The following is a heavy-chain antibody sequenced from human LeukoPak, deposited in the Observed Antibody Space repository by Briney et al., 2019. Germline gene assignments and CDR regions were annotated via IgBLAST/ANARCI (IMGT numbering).Heavy chain of an antibody. V-gene: IGHV3-9*01. CDR2: INWNSGSI. CDR1: GFIFDDYA. J-gene: IGHJ3*02. Sequence: PGGSLRLSCVASGFIFDDYAMHWVRQVPGKGLEWVSGINWNSGSIGYADSVKGRFAISRDNAKNSLFLQMNSLRAEDTALYYCAKDMAQYFDWSHDAFDIWGQGTMVTVSS. CDR3: AKDMAQYFDWSHDAFDI. D-gene: IGHD3-9*01.